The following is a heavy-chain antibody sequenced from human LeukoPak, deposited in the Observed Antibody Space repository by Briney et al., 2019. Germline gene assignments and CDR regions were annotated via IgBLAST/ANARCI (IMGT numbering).Heavy chain of an antibody. CDR1: RGNFSSYG. J-gene: IGHJ6*02. Sequence: ASVQVACKASRGNFSSYGISWVRQAPGQGLEWMGGIIPIFGTANNAQKFQGRVTITADESTSTAYMELSSLRSEDTAVYYCARLDEYSSSSRYYGMDVWGQGTTVTVSS. D-gene: IGHD6-6*01. CDR3: ARLDEYSSSSRYYGMDV. V-gene: IGHV1-69*13. CDR2: IIPIFGTA.